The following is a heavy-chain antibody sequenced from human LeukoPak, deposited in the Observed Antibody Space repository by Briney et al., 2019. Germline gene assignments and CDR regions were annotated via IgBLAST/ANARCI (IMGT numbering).Heavy chain of an antibody. CDR1: GGSVSSTTYY. D-gene: IGHD3-10*01. CDR3: ARCVVYGSGKYYFDY. Sequence: NPSETLSLTCTVSGGSVSSTTYYWSWIRQPPGKGLEWIASINYSGSTYYNPSLKRRVTISVDTSENQFSLKLSSVSAADAAVYYCARCVVYGSGKYYFDYWGQGTLVTVSS. V-gene: IGHV4-39*01. CDR2: INYSGST. J-gene: IGHJ4*02.